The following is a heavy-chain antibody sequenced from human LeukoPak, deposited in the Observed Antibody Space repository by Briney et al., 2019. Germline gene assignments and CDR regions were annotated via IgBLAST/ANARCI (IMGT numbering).Heavy chain of an antibody. Sequence: GGSLRLSCAASGFTFDDYGMSWVRQAPGKGLEWVSGINWNGGSTGYADSVKGRFTISRDNAKNSLYLQMNSLRAEDTASYYCARVSAGYYYYYYMDVWGKGTTVTVSS. CDR2: INWNGGST. V-gene: IGHV3-20*04. CDR1: GFTFDDYG. D-gene: IGHD6-13*01. J-gene: IGHJ6*03. CDR3: ARVSAGYYYYYYMDV.